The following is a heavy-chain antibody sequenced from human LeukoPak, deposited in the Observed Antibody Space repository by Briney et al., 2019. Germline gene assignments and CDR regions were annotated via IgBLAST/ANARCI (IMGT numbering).Heavy chain of an antibody. V-gene: IGHV3-9*01. D-gene: IGHD2-2*01. Sequence: GGSLRLSCAASGFTFDDYAMHWVRQAPGKGLEWVSGISWNSGRIGYADSVKGRFTISRDNAKNSLYLQMNGLRPEDTALYYCAKDIGQLLNNWFDPWGQGTLVTVSS. J-gene: IGHJ5*02. CDR2: ISWNSGRI. CDR1: GFTFDDYA. CDR3: AKDIGQLLNNWFDP.